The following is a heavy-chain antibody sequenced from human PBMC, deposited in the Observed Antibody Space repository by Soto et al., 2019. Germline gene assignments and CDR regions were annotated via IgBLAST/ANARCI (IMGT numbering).Heavy chain of an antibody. J-gene: IGHJ3*02. CDR3: ARGVVAAKGAFDI. CDR1: GYTLTELS. CDR2: IIPELGIA. Sequence: ASVKVSCKVSGYTLTELSMHWVRQAPGQGLEWMGGIIPELGIANYAQKFQGRVTITADKSTSTAYMELSSLRSEDTAVYYCARGVVAAKGAFDIWGQGTMVTVSS. V-gene: IGHV1-24*01. D-gene: IGHD2-15*01.